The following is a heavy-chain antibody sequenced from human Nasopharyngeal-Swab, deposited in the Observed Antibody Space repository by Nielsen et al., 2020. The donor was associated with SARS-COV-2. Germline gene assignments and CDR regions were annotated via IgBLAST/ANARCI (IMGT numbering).Heavy chain of an antibody. CDR2: IKQDGSEK. V-gene: IGHV3-7*01. J-gene: IGHJ6*03. D-gene: IGHD4-11*01. CDR1: GFTFSSYW. CDR3: ARQTSNPYYYYYCMDV. Sequence: GGSLRLSCAASGFTFSSYWMSWVRQAPGKGLEWVANIKQDGSEKYYVDSVKGRFTISRDNAKNSLYLQMNSLRAEDTAVYYCARQTSNPYYYYYCMDVWGKGTTVTVSS.